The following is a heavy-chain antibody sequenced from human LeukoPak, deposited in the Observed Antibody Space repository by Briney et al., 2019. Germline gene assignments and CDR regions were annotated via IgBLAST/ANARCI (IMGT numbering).Heavy chain of an antibody. CDR3: VRGGAGATASDVFDI. Sequence: PGGSLRLSCAASGFTFSSYSINWVRQAPGKGLEWVSSISSGSSVIFYEDSVKGRFTISRDNAKNLLFLQMNSLRVEDTAIYYGVRGGAGATASDVFDIWGQGTVVTVSS. J-gene: IGHJ3*02. CDR2: ISSGSSVI. D-gene: IGHD5-12*01. CDR1: GFTFSSYS. V-gene: IGHV3-21*04.